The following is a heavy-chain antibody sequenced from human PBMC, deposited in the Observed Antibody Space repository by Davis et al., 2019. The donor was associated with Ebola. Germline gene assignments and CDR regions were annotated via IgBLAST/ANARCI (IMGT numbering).Heavy chain of an antibody. V-gene: IGHV4-34*01. D-gene: IGHD1-7*01. CDR2: ISYGGRT. Sequence: MPSETLSLTCAVYGGTFSGYFWTWIRQPPGKGLEWIGEISYGGRTKYNPSLKSRVTISVDTSKNQFSLKLSSVTAADTAVYYCAREEHTGTIDYWGQGTLVTVSS. CDR1: GGTFSGYF. J-gene: IGHJ4*02. CDR3: AREEHTGTIDY.